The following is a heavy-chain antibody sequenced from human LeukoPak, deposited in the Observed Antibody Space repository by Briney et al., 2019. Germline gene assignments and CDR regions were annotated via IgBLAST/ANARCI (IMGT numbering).Heavy chain of an antibody. CDR1: GYTFTGYY. D-gene: IGHD1-26*01. CDR2: MNPNSGGT. V-gene: IGHV1-2*06. J-gene: IGHJ4*02. Sequence: ASVKVSCKASGYTFTGYYMHWVRQAPGQGLEWMGRMNPNSGGTNYAQNFQDRVTMTRDTSIRTAYMELSRLTSDDTAMYYCAREGAVSFAYWGQGTPVTVSS. CDR3: AREGAVSFAY.